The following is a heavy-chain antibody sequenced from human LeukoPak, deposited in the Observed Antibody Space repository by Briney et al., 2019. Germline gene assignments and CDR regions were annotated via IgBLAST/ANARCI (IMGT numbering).Heavy chain of an antibody. CDR1: GGSISSSSFY. CDR3: ARHSRSGYSDYESAFDI. J-gene: IGHJ3*02. CDR2: LFYSGST. Sequence: PSETLSLTCTVSGGSISSSSFYWDWIRQPPGKGLEWIGSLFYSGSTYYNPSLKSRITISVDTSKNQFSLKLSSVTAADTAVYYCARHSRSGYSDYESAFDIWGQGTMVIVSS. V-gene: IGHV4-39*01. D-gene: IGHD5-12*01.